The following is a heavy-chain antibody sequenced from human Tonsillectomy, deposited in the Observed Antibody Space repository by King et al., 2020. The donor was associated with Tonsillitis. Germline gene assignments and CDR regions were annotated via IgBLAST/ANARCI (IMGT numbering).Heavy chain of an antibody. J-gene: IGHJ3*02. V-gene: IGHV5-51*01. CDR1: GYSFTSNW. CDR3: ARQITVTFDAFDI. CDR2: IYPGDSDT. D-gene: IGHD1-20*01. Sequence: QLVQSGAEVKKAGESLKISCKGSGYSFTSNWIAWVRQMPGKGLEWMGIIYPGDSDTRYSPSFQGQVTISVDKSISTAYLQWSSLKASDTAMYYCARQITVTFDAFDIWGQGTRVTVSS.